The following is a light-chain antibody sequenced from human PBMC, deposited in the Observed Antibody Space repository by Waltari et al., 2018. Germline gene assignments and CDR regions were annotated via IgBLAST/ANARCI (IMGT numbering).Light chain of an antibody. Sequence: DIQVTQSPSTLSASVGDRVTITCRASQRIVVWLAWYQQKPGKAPRLLIYKASYLESGVPSRFSGSGSGTEFTLTISSLQADDFATYYCLQYKSYPWTFGQGTKVEIK. J-gene: IGKJ1*01. CDR3: LQYKSYPWT. CDR2: KAS. CDR1: QRIVVW. V-gene: IGKV1-5*03.